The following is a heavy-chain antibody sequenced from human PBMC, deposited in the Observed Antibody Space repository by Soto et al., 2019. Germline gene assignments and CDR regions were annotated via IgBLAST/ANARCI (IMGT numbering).Heavy chain of an antibody. CDR2: IIPIFGTA. J-gene: IGHJ4*02. Sequence: ASVKVSCKASGGTFSSYAISWVRQAPGQGLEWMGGIIPIFGTANYAQKFQGRVTITADESTSTAYMELSSLRSEDTAAYYCARAQRGYSYQIDYWGQGXLVTVSS. CDR1: GGTFSSYA. D-gene: IGHD5-18*01. CDR3: ARAQRGYSYQIDY. V-gene: IGHV1-69*13.